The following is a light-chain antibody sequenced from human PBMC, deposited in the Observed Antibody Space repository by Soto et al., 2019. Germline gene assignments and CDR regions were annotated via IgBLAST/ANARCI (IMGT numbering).Light chain of an antibody. J-gene: IGKJ2*01. CDR1: QSVSRD. Sequence: EIVLTQSPATLSLFPGERATLSCRASQSVSRDLAWYQQKPGQAPSLLTYDVSNRATGIPARFSGSGSGTDFTLTISSLEPEDFAVYYCQQRSNWPSTFGQGTKLEIK. V-gene: IGKV3-11*01. CDR3: QQRSNWPST. CDR2: DVS.